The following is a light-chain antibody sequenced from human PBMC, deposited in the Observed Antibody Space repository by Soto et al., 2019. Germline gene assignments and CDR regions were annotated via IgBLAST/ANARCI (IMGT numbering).Light chain of an antibody. V-gene: IGKV1-27*01. Sequence: DIQMTQSPSSLSASVGYRITITCRASQDISNYLAWYQHKPGKVPNLLIYSASTLQSGVPSRFSGSGSGTDFTLTISSLQPEDVATYFCQKYNSALTFGQGTRLE. J-gene: IGKJ5*01. CDR3: QKYNSALT. CDR1: QDISNY. CDR2: SAS.